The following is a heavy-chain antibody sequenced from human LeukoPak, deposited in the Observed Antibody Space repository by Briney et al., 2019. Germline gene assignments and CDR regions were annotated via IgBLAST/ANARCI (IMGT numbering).Heavy chain of an antibody. Sequence: SVKVSCKASGGTFSSYAISWVRQAPGQGLEWMGRIILILGIANYAQKFQGRVTITADKSTSTAYMELSSLRSEDTAVYYCAQGYYYGSGSPTPYYYYGMDVWGQGTTVTVSS. V-gene: IGHV1-69*04. J-gene: IGHJ6*02. CDR3: AQGYYYGSGSPTPYYYYGMDV. CDR2: IILILGIA. CDR1: GGTFSSYA. D-gene: IGHD3-10*01.